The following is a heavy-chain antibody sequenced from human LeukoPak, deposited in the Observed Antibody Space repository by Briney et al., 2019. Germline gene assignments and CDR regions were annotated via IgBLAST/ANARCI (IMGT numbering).Heavy chain of an antibody. J-gene: IGHJ2*01. CDR3: ARLSGPLGFCSGGSCYSDWYFDL. D-gene: IGHD2-15*01. Sequence: SQTLSLTCTVSGGSISSGDYYWSWIRQPPGKGLEWIGSIHYSGSTCYNPSLKSRVTISVDTSKNQFSLKLSSVTAADTAVYYCARLSGPLGFCSGGSCYSDWYFDLWGRGTLVTVSS. CDR1: GGSISSGDYY. V-gene: IGHV4-39*01. CDR2: IHYSGST.